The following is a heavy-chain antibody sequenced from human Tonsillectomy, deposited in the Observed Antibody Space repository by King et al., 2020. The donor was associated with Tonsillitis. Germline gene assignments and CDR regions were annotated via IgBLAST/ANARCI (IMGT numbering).Heavy chain of an antibody. D-gene: IGHD3-9*01. CDR3: ARLRDSLRYFVWPPDY. Sequence: QLQESGPGLVKPSETLSLTCTVSGGSISSSSYYWGWIRQPPGKGLEWIGTVFYSGSTYYNPSLKSRVTISVDTSKNQFSLKLSPVTAADTALYYCARLRDSLRYFVWPPDYWGQGTLVTVSS. CDR1: GGSISSSSYY. J-gene: IGHJ4*02. CDR2: VFYSGST. V-gene: IGHV4-39*01.